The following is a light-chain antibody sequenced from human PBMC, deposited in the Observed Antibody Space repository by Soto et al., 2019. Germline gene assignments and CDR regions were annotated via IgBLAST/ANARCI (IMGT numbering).Light chain of an antibody. V-gene: IGKV3-15*01. J-gene: IGKJ2*01. CDR1: QSVSSN. Sequence: EIVMTQSPATLSVSPGERATLSCRASQSVSSNLAWYQQKPGQAPRLLIYGASTSATGIPARFSGSGSWTEFTLTISSLQSEDFAVYYCQQYNNWPPLYTFGQGTKLEIK. CDR3: QQYNNWPPLYT. CDR2: GAS.